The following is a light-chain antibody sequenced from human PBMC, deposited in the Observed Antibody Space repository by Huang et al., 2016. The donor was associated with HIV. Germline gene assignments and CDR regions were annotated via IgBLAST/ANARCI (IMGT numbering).Light chain of an antibody. Sequence: DIQLTQSPSSLSASVGDRVTITCRASQSTRIYLNWYQQKPGKVPNLVIYGASSLQSGVPSRFSGSGSGTDFTLTISSLQPEDFATYYCQQSYIIPWTFGQWTKVEIK. V-gene: IGKV1-39*01. CDR2: GAS. CDR1: QSTRIY. CDR3: QQSYIIPWT. J-gene: IGKJ1*01.